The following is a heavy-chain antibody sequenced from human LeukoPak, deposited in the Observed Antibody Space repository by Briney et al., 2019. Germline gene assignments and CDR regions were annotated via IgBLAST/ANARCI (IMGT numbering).Heavy chain of an antibody. CDR3: ADYCGGDCSNSY. CDR2: IVVGSGNI. D-gene: IGHD2-21*02. Sequence: GASVKVSCKASGFTFTSSAVQWVRQARGQRLEWTGWIVVGSGNINYAQKFQERVTITRDMSTSTAYMELSSLRSEDTAVYYCADYCGGDCSNSYWGQGTLVTVSS. J-gene: IGHJ4*02. V-gene: IGHV1-58*01. CDR1: GFTFTSSA.